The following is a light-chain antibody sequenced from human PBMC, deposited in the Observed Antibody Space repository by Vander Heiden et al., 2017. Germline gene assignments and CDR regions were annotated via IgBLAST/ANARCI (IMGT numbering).Light chain of an antibody. CDR1: QCISSY. CDR3: QQYDSSPMFT. CDR2: AAS. J-gene: IGKJ3*01. V-gene: IGKV1-39*01. Sequence: IQITESLSSLSASVGDRVTITCRTSQCISSYLNWYEQKPGKATKLLIYAASSLQSGVPSRFSGSGSGTDFTLTISSLQPEDFATYYCQQYDSSPMFTFGHGTKVDIK.